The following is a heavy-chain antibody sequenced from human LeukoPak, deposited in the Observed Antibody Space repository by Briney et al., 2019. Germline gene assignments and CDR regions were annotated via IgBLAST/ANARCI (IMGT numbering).Heavy chain of an antibody. Sequence: PSQTLSLTCTVSGGSISSGGYYWRWIRQHPGKGLEWIGYIYYSGSTYYNPSLKSRATISVDTSKNQFSLKLSSVTAADTAVYYCARAEITMVRGASYLFDYWGQGTLVTVSS. D-gene: IGHD3-10*01. CDR3: ARAEITMVRGASYLFDY. V-gene: IGHV4-31*03. CDR2: IYYSGST. CDR1: GGSISSGGYY. J-gene: IGHJ4*02.